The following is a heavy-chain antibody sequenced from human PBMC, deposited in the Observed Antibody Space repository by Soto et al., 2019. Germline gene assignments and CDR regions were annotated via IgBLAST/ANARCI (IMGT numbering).Heavy chain of an antibody. CDR2: INYSGST. CDR3: ARDGDPEGVDV. D-gene: IGHD7-27*01. V-gene: IGHV4-34*01. Sequence: LSLTCAVYGGSFSGYYWSWIRQPPGKGLEWIGDINYSGSTNYNPSLKSRVTISVDTSKNQFSLKLSSVTAADTAVYYCARDGDPEGVDVWGKGTTVTVSS. CDR1: GGSFSGYY. J-gene: IGHJ6*04.